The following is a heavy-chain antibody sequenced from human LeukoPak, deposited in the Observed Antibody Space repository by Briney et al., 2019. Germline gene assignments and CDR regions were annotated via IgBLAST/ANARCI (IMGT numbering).Heavy chain of an antibody. CDR3: ARDYGGNSGVDY. D-gene: IGHD4-23*01. Sequence: GGSLRLSCAASGFTFSSYWMSWVRQAPGKGLEWVSSISSSSSYIYYADSVKGRFTISRDNVKNSLYLQMNSLRAEDTAVYYCARDYGGNSGVDYWGQGTLVTVSS. CDR1: GFTFSSYW. V-gene: IGHV3-21*01. CDR2: ISSSSSYI. J-gene: IGHJ4*02.